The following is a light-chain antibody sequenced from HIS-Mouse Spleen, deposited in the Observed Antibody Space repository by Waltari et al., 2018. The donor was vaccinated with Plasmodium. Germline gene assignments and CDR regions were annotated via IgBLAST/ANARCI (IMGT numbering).Light chain of an antibody. V-gene: IGLV2-11*01. CDR2: DVS. Sequence: QSPLAQPRSASGPPRQSVTISCTGTSSAVGRDNYSSWYQQHPGKAPKLMIYDVSKRPSGVPDRFSGSKSGNTASLTISGLQAEDEADYYCCSYAGSYTWVFGGGTKLTVL. CDR3: CSYAGSYTWV. J-gene: IGLJ2*01. CDR1: SSAVGRDNY.